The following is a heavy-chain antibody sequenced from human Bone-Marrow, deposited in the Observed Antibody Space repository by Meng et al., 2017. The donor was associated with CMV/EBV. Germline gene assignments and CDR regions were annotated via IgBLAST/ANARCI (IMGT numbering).Heavy chain of an antibody. CDR2: ISSSGSTI. D-gene: IGHD2-2*01. CDR1: GFTFSDYY. J-gene: IGHJ6*02. CDR3: ANIPYICSSTSCYEGYYGGMDV. V-gene: IGHV3-11*01. Sequence: GGSLRLSCAASGFTFSDYYMSWIRQAPGKGLEWVSYISSSGSTIYYADSVKGRFTISRDNAKNSLYLQMNSLRAEDTAVYYCANIPYICSSTSCYEGYYGGMDVWGQGTTVTVSS.